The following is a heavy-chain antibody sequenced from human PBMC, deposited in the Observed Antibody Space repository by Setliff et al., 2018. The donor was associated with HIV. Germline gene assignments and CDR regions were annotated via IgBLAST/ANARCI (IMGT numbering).Heavy chain of an antibody. D-gene: IGHD6-13*01. V-gene: IGHV1-18*01. CDR2: ISAYNGNT. J-gene: IGHJ4*02. CDR3: ARDDVFKSSSFDY. CDR1: GYTFTSSG. Sequence: ASVKVSCKTSGYTFTSSGISWVRQAPGQGLEWMGWISAYNGNTNYAQKLQGRITMTTDPSTSTAYMDLRSLRSDDTAVYYCARDDVFKSSSFDYWGQGTLVTVSS.